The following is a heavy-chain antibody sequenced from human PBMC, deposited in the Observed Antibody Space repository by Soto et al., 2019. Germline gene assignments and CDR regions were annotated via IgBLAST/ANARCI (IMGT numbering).Heavy chain of an antibody. V-gene: IGHV4-61*01. CDR3: SRVRTAGMSRSPSDS. J-gene: IGHJ5*01. CDR2: IYYSGST. Sequence: SETLSLTCSVAGVSVSSGSYYWTWIRQPPGKGLEWIGYIYYSGSTDYNPSLKSRVTISVDTSKSQFSLRLSSVTAADTAVFYCSRVRTAGMSRSPSDSWGPGTLATVSS. CDR1: GVSVSSGSYY. D-gene: IGHD2-21*02.